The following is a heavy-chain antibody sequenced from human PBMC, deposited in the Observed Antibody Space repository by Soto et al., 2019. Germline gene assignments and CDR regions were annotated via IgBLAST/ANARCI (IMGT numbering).Heavy chain of an antibody. Sequence: SETLSLTCSVSGGSISSPTYYWGWIRQPPGKGLEWIGSIYYSGSTDYNPSFESRLTMSVDTSKNQFSLKLSSVTSADTAVYYCARRYGGNLDYWGRGTLVTVSS. J-gene: IGHJ4*02. V-gene: IGHV4-39*01. CDR3: ARRYGGNLDY. CDR1: GGSISSPTYY. D-gene: IGHD1-26*01. CDR2: IYYSGST.